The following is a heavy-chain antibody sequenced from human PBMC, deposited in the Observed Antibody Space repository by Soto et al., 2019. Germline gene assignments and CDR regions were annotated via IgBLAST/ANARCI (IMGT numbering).Heavy chain of an antibody. CDR2: ISGTSVYI. J-gene: IGHJ5*02. Sequence: GGSLRLSCVASGFTLSNYNMNWVRQAPGKGLEWVSHISGTSVYIHYADSVKGRFTISRDNAKNSVYLQMDSLRVEDTAVYYCAREGALKPFSSWGQGALVTVSS. V-gene: IGHV3-21*01. CDR3: AREGALKPFSS. CDR1: GFTLSNYN.